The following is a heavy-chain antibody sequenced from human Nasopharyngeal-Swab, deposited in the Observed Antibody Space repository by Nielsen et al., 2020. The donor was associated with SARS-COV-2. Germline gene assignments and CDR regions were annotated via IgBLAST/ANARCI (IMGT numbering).Heavy chain of an antibody. V-gene: IGHV3-7*01. CDR2: IKQDGSER. CDR1: GFTFSNYW. J-gene: IGHJ4*02. CDR3: ARRLAWLVADF. Sequence: GESLKISCAASGFTFSNYWMPWVRQAPGKGLEWVANIKQDGSERYYVDSVKGRFTISRDNAKNSLYLQMNSLRAEDTAVYYCARRLAWLVADFWGQGTLVTVSS. D-gene: IGHD6-19*01.